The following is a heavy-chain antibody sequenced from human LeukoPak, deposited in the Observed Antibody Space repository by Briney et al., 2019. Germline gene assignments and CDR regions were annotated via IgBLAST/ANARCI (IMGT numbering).Heavy chain of an antibody. J-gene: IGHJ5*02. CDR2: INPSGGST. D-gene: IGHD3-16*02. V-gene: IGHV1-46*01. Sequence: ASVKVSCKASGYTFTSYYMHWVRQAPGQGLEWMGIINPSGGSTSYAQKFQGRVTMTRDTSTSTVYMELSSLRSEDTAVYYCARGDYVWGSYRSNWFDPWGQGTLVTVSS. CDR1: GYTFTSYY. CDR3: ARGDYVWGSYRSNWFDP.